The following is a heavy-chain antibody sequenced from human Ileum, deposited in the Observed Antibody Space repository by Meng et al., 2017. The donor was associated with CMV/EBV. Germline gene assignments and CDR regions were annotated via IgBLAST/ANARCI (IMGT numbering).Heavy chain of an antibody. CDR1: GGSFSSTSYH. Sequence: GSLRLSCTVSGGSFSSTSYHWGWVRQSPGKGLEWVGSISYTGSTYYNPSLESRLTISVDRSKNQFSQRLTTATAADAAVYYCVRVDTMTTFLLDSWGQGTLVTVSS. J-gene: IGHJ4*02. D-gene: IGHD4-11*01. CDR3: VRVDTMTTFLLDS. CDR2: ISYTGST. V-gene: IGHV4-39*07.